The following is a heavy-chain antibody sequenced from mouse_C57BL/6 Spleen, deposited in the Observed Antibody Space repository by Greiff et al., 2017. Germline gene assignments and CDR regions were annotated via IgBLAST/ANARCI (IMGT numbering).Heavy chain of an antibody. CDR3: AREFGDYDADYAMDY. V-gene: IGHV5-17*01. CDR2: ISSGSSTI. CDR1: GFTFSDYG. D-gene: IGHD2-4*01. J-gene: IGHJ4*01. Sequence: EVQLVESGGGLVKPGGSLKLSCAASGFTFSDYGMHWVRQAPEKGLEWVAYISSGSSTIYYADTVKGRFTISRDNAKNTLFLQMTSLRSEETAMYYCAREFGDYDADYAMDYWGQGTSVTVSS.